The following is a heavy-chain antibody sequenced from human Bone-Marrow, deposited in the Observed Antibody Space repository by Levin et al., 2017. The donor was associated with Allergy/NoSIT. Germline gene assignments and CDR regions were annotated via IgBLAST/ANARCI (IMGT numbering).Heavy chain of an antibody. CDR2: VNPNSGVT. CDR1: GYSLSDHY. CDR3: ARDGCTGGSCFRFDS. Sequence: ASVKVSCKASGYSLSDHYMHWVRQAPGQAPEWMGWVNPNSGVTNYAQNFQGRVTMTRDTSTNTAYMELSRVTSADTALYYCARDGCTGGSCFRFDSWGQGTLITVSS. V-gene: IGHV1-2*02. D-gene: IGHD2-15*01. J-gene: IGHJ5*01.